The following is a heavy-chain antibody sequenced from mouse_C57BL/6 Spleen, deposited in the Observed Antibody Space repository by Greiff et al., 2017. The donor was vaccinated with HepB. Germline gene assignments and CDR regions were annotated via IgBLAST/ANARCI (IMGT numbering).Heavy chain of an antibody. D-gene: IGHD1-1*01. V-gene: IGHV5-16*01. Sequence: EVKVVESEGGLVQPGSSMKLSCTASGSTFSDYYMAWVRQVPEKGLEWVANINYDGSSTYYLDSLKSRFIISRDNAKNILYLQMSSLKSEDTATYYCARDTYGSSYGYFDVWGTGTTVTVSS. CDR2: INYDGSST. J-gene: IGHJ1*03. CDR3: ARDTYGSSYGYFDV. CDR1: GSTFSDYY.